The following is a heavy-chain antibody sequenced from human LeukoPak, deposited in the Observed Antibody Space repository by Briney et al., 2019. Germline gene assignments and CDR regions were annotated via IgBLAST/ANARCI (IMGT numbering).Heavy chain of an antibody. CDR2: ISGSGGST. V-gene: IGHV3-23*01. CDR3: AKVSGDGGPTPGERYYYYMDV. J-gene: IGHJ6*03. D-gene: IGHD2-21*01. CDR1: GFTFSSYA. Sequence: QPGGSLRLSCAASGFTFSSYAMSWVRQAPGKGLEWVSAISGSGGSTYYADSVKGRFTISRDNSKNTLYLQMNSLRAEDTAVYYCAKVSGDGGPTPGERYYYYMDVWGKGTTVTISS.